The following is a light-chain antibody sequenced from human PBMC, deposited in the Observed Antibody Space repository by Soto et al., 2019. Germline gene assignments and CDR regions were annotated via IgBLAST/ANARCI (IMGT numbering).Light chain of an antibody. J-gene: IGLJ2*01. CDR3: AAWDDSLNAVL. Sequence: QSVLTQPPSASGTPGQRVTISCSGSSSNIGSNPVHWYQQVPGTAPKLLIHNNNQRPSGVPARFSGSKSGTSASLAISGLQSEDEADYYCAAWDDSLNAVLFGGGTKVTVL. CDR2: NNN. CDR1: SSNIGSNP. V-gene: IGLV1-44*01.